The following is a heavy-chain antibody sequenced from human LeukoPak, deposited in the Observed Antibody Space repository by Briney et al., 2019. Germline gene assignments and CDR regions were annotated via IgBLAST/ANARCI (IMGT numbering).Heavy chain of an antibody. J-gene: IGHJ4*02. CDR1: GGSFSGYY. CDR3: ARGVGALPNPQY. CDR2: INHSGIT. D-gene: IGHD1-26*01. V-gene: IGHV4-34*01. Sequence: SETLSLTCAVYGGSFSGYYWSWIRQPPGKGLEWIGEINHSGITNYNPSLKSRVTISVDTSKNQFSLKLSSVTAADTAVYYCARGVGALPNPQYWGQGTLVTVSS.